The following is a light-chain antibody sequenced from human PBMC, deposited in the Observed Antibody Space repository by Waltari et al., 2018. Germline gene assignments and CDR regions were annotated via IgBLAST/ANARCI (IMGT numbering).Light chain of an antibody. CDR1: QGISSY. J-gene: IGKJ3*01. CDR2: VAS. Sequence: EIQLTQSPSFLCASVGDRVTIACRASQGISSYLALYQQKPGKAPTLLIYVASTLQSWLPSSFCGSGSAAEFTRTISSLQPEDSATYCYQQLNSYPRTFGPGTKVDIK. V-gene: IGKV1-9*01. CDR3: QQLNSYPRT.